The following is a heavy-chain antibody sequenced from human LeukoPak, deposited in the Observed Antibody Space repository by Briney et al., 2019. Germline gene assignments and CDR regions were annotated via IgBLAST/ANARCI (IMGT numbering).Heavy chain of an antibody. Sequence: KTGGSLRLSCAASRFTFNSYAMNWVRQAPGKGLEWVSSISSSSSYIYYADSVKGRFTISRDNAKNSLYLQMNSLRAEDTAVYYCARALPSPLYSGSYADAFDIWGQGTMVTVSS. J-gene: IGHJ3*02. CDR3: ARALPSPLYSGSYADAFDI. D-gene: IGHD1-26*01. CDR2: ISSSSSYI. CDR1: RFTFNSYA. V-gene: IGHV3-21*01.